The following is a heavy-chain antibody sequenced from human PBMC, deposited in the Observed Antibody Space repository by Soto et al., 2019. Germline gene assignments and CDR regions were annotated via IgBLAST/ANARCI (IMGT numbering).Heavy chain of an antibody. Sequence: PGGSLRLSCAASEFTFSSYGMHWVRQAPGKGLEWVAVISYDGSNKYYADSVKGRFTISRDNSKNTLYLQMNSLRAEDTAVYYCAKVEMATNAFDIWGQGTMVTVSS. D-gene: IGHD5-12*01. CDR3: AKVEMATNAFDI. J-gene: IGHJ3*02. CDR1: EFTFSSYG. CDR2: ISYDGSNK. V-gene: IGHV3-30*18.